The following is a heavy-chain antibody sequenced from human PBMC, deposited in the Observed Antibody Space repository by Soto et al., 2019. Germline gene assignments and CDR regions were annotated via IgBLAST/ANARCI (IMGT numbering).Heavy chain of an antibody. V-gene: IGHV4-59*01. CDR3: AKSIAETPYYYYGMDV. J-gene: IGHJ6*02. Sequence: PSETKSVTCTVAGGNSIGYCGSWIRKKTGKGLEWIGYIYYSGSTNYNPSLKSRVTISVDTSKNQFSLKLSSVTAADTAVYYCAKSIAETPYYYYGMDVWGQGTTVTVSS. CDR2: IYYSGST. CDR1: GGNSIGYC. D-gene: IGHD6-6*01.